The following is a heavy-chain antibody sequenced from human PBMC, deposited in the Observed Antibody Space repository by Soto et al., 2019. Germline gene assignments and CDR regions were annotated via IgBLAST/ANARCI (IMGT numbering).Heavy chain of an antibody. J-gene: IGHJ4*02. CDR2: SIPIFGTA. V-gene: IGHV1-69*12. CDR1: GGTFSSYA. Sequence: QVQLVQSGAEVTKTGSSVKVSCKASGGTFSSYAISWVRKAPGQGLEWMGGSIPIFGTANYAQKFQGRVTITADESTSTAYMELSSLRSEDTAVYYCARESALAHPHFDYWGQGTQVTVSS. CDR3: ARESALAHPHFDY. D-gene: IGHD3-3*02.